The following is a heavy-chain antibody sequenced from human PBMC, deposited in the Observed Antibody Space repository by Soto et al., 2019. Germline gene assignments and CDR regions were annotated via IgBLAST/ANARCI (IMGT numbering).Heavy chain of an antibody. CDR3: AKDSGYSFNPEDYFDY. CDR1: GFTFSSYA. D-gene: IGHD5-18*01. Sequence: GSLRLSCVGSGFTFSSYAMTWVRRAPGKGLEWVSGIGGSGGGKYIDPVKGRFTISRDNSKNTVYLQMNGLRGEDTAVYYCAKDSGYSFNPEDYFDYWGQGTLVTVSS. J-gene: IGHJ4*02. V-gene: IGHV3-23*01. CDR2: IGGSGGG.